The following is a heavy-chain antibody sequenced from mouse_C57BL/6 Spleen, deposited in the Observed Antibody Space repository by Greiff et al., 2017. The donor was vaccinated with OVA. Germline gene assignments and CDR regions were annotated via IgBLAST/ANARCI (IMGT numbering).Heavy chain of an antibody. V-gene: IGHV1-69*01. CDR1: GYTFTSYW. CDR2: IDPSDSYT. J-gene: IGHJ2*01. Sequence: LQQPGAELVMPGASVKLSCKASGYTFTSYWMHWVKQRPGQGLEWIGEIDPSDSYTNYNQKFKGKSTLTVDKSSSTAYMQLSSLTSEDSAVYYCARGNYYGSSYFDYWGQGTTLTVSS. CDR3: ARGNYYGSSYFDY. D-gene: IGHD1-1*01.